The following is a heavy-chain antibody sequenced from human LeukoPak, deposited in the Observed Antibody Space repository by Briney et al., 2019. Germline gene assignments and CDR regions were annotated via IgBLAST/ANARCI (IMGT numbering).Heavy chain of an antibody. CDR3: ARHRWCSGGSCYSRPFDI. J-gene: IGHJ3*02. CDR1: GGFISSYY. V-gene: IGHV4-59*08. D-gene: IGHD2-15*01. CDR2: IYYSGST. Sequence: SETLPLTCTVSGGFISSYYWSWIRQPPGKGLEWIGYIYYSGSTNYNPSLKSRVTISVDTSKNQFSLKLSSVTAADTAVYYCARHRWCSGGSCYSRPFDIWGQATVVTVSS.